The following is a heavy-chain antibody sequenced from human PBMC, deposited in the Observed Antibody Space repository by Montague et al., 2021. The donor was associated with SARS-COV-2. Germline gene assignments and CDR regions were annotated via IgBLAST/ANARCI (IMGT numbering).Heavy chain of an antibody. D-gene: IGHD6-19*01. CDR3: ARDYFSSRWYGRPYYYYYGMDV. CDR1: GFTFSSYW. Sequence: SLRLSCAASGFTFSSYWMSWVRQAPGKGLEWVANINQDGSEKYYEDSVKGRFNISRDNAKNSLYLQVNSLRAEDTTVYYCARDYFSSRWYGRPYYYYYGMDVWGQGTTVTVSS. J-gene: IGHJ6*02. CDR2: INQDGSEK. V-gene: IGHV3-7*01.